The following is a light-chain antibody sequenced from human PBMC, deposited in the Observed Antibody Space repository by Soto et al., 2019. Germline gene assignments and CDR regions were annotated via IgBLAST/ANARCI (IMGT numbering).Light chain of an antibody. Sequence: EVVMTQSPGTLSVSPGERATLSCRASQSVSSNLAWSHQKPGQAPRLLIYGASTRSTGVPVRFSGSGSGTDFTLTISSLQAEDFGVYYCQQYNNRPPVTFGQGTKLEIK. CDR2: GAS. V-gene: IGKV3-15*01. CDR3: QQYNNRPPVT. J-gene: IGKJ2*01. CDR1: QSVSSN.